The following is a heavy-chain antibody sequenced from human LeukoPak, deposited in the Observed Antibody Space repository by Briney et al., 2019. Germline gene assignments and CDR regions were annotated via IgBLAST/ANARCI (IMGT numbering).Heavy chain of an antibody. CDR3: ARDLICSSTSCYSRFDY. J-gene: IGHJ4*02. Sequence: GGSLRLSCAASGFTFSNYWMSWVRQAPGKGLEWVANIKQDGSEKYYVDSVKGRFTISRDNAKNSLYLQMNSLRAEDTAVNYCARDLICSSTSCYSRFDYWGQGTLVTVSS. CDR2: IKQDGSEK. V-gene: IGHV3-7*01. D-gene: IGHD2-2*01. CDR1: GFTFSNYW.